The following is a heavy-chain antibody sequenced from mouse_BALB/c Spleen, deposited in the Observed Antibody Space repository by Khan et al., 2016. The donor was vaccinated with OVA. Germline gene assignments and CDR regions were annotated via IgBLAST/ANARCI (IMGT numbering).Heavy chain of an antibody. V-gene: IGHV5-17*02. CDR2: ISGDSNTI. CDR1: GFTFSSYG. Sequence: DVQLVESGGDLVQPGGSRKLSCAASGFTFSSYGMHWVRQAPEKGLEWVAYISGDSNTIYYADTVKGRFTISSDNPRNTLFLQMTSLMSEETAMYYCATAYFYGYYFDYWGPGTTLTVSS. CDR3: ATAYFYGYYFDY. J-gene: IGHJ2*01. D-gene: IGHD1-1*01.